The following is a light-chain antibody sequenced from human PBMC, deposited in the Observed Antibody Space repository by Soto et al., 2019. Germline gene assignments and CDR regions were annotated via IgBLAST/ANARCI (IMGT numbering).Light chain of an antibody. CDR1: QSVTYN. Sequence: ETTLTQSPATLSASPGERVTLSCRATQSVTYNLAWYQQKPGQAPRLLIYGASTRPTGIPARFSGRGSGTEFTLTISSLQSEDFAVYYCQQYNNWPPITFGQGTKVE. CDR3: QQYNNWPPIT. V-gene: IGKV3-15*01. J-gene: IGKJ1*01. CDR2: GAS.